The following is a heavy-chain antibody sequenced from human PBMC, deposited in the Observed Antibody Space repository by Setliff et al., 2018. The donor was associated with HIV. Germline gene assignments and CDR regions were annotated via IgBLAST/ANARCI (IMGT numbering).Heavy chain of an antibody. D-gene: IGHD5-18*01. V-gene: IGHV3-53*01. Sequence: GESLKISCTASGFTFGDYAMSWVRQAPGKGLEWVTLIYKAGKTYYADFVKGRFTIARDDTKNTVSLQMTNLEPGDTAMYSCAKGGYGGAYYVAGYWGQGTKVTVSS. CDR1: GFTFGDYA. CDR2: IYKAGKT. CDR3: AKGGYGGAYYVAGY. J-gene: IGHJ4*02.